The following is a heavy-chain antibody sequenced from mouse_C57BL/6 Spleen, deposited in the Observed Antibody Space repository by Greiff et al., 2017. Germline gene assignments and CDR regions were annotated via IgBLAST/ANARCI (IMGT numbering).Heavy chain of an antibody. CDR3: ATATTVVAYYFDY. V-gene: IGHV3-6*01. CDR1: GYSITSGYY. D-gene: IGHD1-1*01. Sequence: VQLKESGPGLVKPSQSLSLTFSVTGYSITSGYYWNWIRQFPGNKLEWMGYISYDGSNNSNPSLKNRISITRDTSKNQFFLKLNSVTTEDTATYYCATATTVVAYYFDYWGQGTTLTVSS. CDR2: ISYDGSN. J-gene: IGHJ2*01.